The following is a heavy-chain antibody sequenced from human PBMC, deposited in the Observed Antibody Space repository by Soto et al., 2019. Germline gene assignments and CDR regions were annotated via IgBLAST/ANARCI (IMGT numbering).Heavy chain of an antibody. Sequence: ASVWVSGKASLFTVSTSGFDGRREGPGQGLEWMGWISTYNGDANYAQRFQGRVTMTTDTSTSTTFMELRSLRSDDTAVYYCAREGPRPYYYYGMDVWGQGTTVTVSS. D-gene: IGHD6-6*01. V-gene: IGHV1-18*01. CDR2: ISTYNGDA. CDR1: LFTVSTSG. CDR3: AREGPRPYYYYGMDV. J-gene: IGHJ6*02.